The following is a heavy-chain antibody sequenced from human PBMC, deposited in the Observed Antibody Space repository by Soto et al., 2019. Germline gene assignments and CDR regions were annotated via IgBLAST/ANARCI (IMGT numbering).Heavy chain of an antibody. J-gene: IGHJ4*02. CDR2: IIPIFGTA. CDR1: GGTFSSYS. D-gene: IGHD3-22*01. Sequence: ASVKVSCKSSGGTFSSYSISWVRQAPGQGLECMGGIIPIFGTANYAQKFQGRVTITADESTSTAYMELSSLRSEDTAVYYCASGGHYYDSSGYYRFDYWGQGTLVTVSS. V-gene: IGHV1-69*13. CDR3: ASGGHYYDSSGYYRFDY.